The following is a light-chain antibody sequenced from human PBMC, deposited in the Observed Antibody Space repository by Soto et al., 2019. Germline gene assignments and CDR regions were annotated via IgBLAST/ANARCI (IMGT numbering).Light chain of an antibody. CDR2: NDN. J-gene: IGLJ7*01. V-gene: IGLV1-44*01. CDR3: AAWDDILKGLR. CDR1: SSNVENNF. Sequence: QAVVTQPPSASGTPGQRVTISCSGSSSNVENNFLNWYRHLPGTAPKLLIYNDNQRPSGVPDRFSGSKSGTSASLAISGLHSDDEADYYCAAWDDILKGLRFGGGTQMTVL.